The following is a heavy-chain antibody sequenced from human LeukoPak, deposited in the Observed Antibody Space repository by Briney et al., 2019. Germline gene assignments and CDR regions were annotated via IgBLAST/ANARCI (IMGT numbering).Heavy chain of an antibody. V-gene: IGHV5-51*01. Sequence: GESLKISCKGYEYSFATYWIAWVRQMPGKGLEWMGTINPGNSDTKYSPSFQGRVTISADKSISTAYLQWSSLKASDTAMYYCARQAPLAYFDYWGQGTLVTVSS. CDR2: INPGNSDT. CDR3: ARQAPLAYFDY. CDR1: EYSFATYW. J-gene: IGHJ4*02.